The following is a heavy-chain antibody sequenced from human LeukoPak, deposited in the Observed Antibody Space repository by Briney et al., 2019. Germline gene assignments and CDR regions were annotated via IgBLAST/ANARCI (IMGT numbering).Heavy chain of an antibody. J-gene: IGHJ4*02. V-gene: IGHV1-18*01. CDR3: ARGYYDILTAYYYYFDY. Sequence: ASVKVSCKASGYTFTSYGISWVRQAPGQGLEWMGWISAYSGNTNYAQKLQGRVTMTTDTSTSTAYMELRSLRSDDTAVYYCARGYYDILTAYYYYFDYWGQGTLVTVSS. CDR2: ISAYSGNT. D-gene: IGHD3-9*01. CDR1: GYTFTSYG.